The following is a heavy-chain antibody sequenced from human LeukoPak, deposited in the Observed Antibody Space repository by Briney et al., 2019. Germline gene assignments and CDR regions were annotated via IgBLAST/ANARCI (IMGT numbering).Heavy chain of an antibody. J-gene: IGHJ3*01. CDR1: GFTFISYE. CDR2: ISSSGSTI. CDR3: ARDLDHSRAFDL. V-gene: IGHV3-48*03. Sequence: GGSLGHSCAASGFTFISYELNWVRQAPGKGLEWVSYISSSGSTIYYADSVKGRFTISRDNAKNSLYLQMNSLRAEDTAVYYCARDLDHSRAFDLWGQGTMVTVSS. D-gene: IGHD1-14*01.